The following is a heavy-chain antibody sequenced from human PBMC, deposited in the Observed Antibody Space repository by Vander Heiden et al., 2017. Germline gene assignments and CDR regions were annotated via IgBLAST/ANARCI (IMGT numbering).Heavy chain of an antibody. CDR1: GGSSSSSSYY. J-gene: IGHJ2*01. Sequence: QLQLQESGPGLVKPSETLSLTCTVSGGSSSSSSYYWGWIRQPPGKGLEWIGSIYYSGSTYYHPSLKSRVTISVDTSKNQFSLKLSSVTAADTAVYYCASSGYCSSTSCYTWIGYFDLWGRGTLVTVSS. CDR3: ASSGYCSSTSCYTWIGYFDL. CDR2: IYYSGST. D-gene: IGHD2-2*02. V-gene: IGHV4-39*01.